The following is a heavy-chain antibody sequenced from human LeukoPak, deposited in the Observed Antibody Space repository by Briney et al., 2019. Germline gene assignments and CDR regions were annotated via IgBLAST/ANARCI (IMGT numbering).Heavy chain of an antibody. CDR3: ARGPRFGELLWHWFDP. CDR1: GGSFSGYY. J-gene: IGHJ5*02. CDR2: INHSGST. D-gene: IGHD3-10*01. V-gene: IGHV4-34*01. Sequence: SETLSLTCAVYGGSFSGYYWSWIRQPPGKGLEWIGDINHSGSTNYNPPLKSRVTISEDTSKNQFSLKLRSVTAADTAVYYCARGPRFGELLWHWFDPWGQGTLVTVSS.